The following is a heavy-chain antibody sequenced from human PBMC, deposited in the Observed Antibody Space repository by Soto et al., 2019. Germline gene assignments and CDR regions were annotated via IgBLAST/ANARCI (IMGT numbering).Heavy chain of an antibody. CDR2: IYHSGST. D-gene: IGHD3-10*01. CDR3: ARAALWFGELLPNWFDP. Sequence: PSETLSLTCAVSGGSISSGGYSWSWIRQPPGKGLEWIGYIYHSGSTYYNPSLKSRVTISVDRSKNQFSLKLSSVTAADTAVYYCARAALWFGELLPNWFDPWGQGTLVTVS. V-gene: IGHV4-30-2*01. J-gene: IGHJ5*02. CDR1: GGSISSGGYS.